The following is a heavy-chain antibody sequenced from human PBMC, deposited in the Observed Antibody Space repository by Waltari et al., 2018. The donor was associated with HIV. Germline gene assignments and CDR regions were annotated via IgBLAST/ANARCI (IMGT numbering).Heavy chain of an antibody. CDR1: GFTLSNYD. V-gene: IGHV3-13*01. CDR3: ARADTSIPHRAFDL. CDR2: IATSVNT. D-gene: IGHD5-18*01. J-gene: IGHJ3*01. Sequence: EVQLVESGGGLVQPGGSLRLSCVASGFTLSNYDRYWVRQVTGKSPDWVSAIATSVNTYYLGSVQCRFTISRENAKDSLYLQMNSLRAEDTAVYYCARADTSIPHRAFDLWGQGTMVTVSS.